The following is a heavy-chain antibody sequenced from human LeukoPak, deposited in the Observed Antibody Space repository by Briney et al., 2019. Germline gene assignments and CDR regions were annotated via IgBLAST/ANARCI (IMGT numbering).Heavy chain of an antibody. V-gene: IGHV3-21*01. CDR2: ISSANSYI. Sequence: PGGSLRLSCAASGFSLDRYSMNWVRQAPGKGLEWVSLISSANSYIYYSDSVEDRFTISRDNGKNSLYLQMNSLRAEDTAVYYCARLFGYCSGGNCYEDFFDYWGQGILVTVSS. D-gene: IGHD2-15*01. CDR1: GFSLDRYS. J-gene: IGHJ4*02. CDR3: ARLFGYCSGGNCYEDFFDY.